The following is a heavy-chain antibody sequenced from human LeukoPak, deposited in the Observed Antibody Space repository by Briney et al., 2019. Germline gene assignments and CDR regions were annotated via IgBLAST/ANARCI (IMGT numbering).Heavy chain of an antibody. CDR3: ARGKMATKRRYFDY. J-gene: IGHJ4*02. CDR1: GGSFSGYY. Sequence: PSETPSLTCAVYGGSFSGYYWSWIRQPPGKGLEWIGEINHSGSTNYNPSLKSRVTISVDTSKNQFSLKLSSVTAADTAVYYCARGKMATKRRYFDYWGQGTLVTVSS. D-gene: IGHD5-24*01. CDR2: INHSGST. V-gene: IGHV4-34*01.